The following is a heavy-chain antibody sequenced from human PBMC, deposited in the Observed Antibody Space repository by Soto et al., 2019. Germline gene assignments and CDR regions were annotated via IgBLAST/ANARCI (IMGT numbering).Heavy chain of an antibody. CDR3: ARGCRGGSRPVDY. Sequence: PVGSQRLPSAASWCNCRSYDVHWVRNATGKGLEWVSAIGTAGDTYYPGSVKGRFTISRESAKNSLYLQMNSLRAGDTAVYYCARGCRGGSRPVDYWGERPLVTVSS. CDR2: IGTAGDT. V-gene: IGHV3-13*01. D-gene: IGHD2-15*01. J-gene: IGHJ4*02. CDR1: WCNCRSYD.